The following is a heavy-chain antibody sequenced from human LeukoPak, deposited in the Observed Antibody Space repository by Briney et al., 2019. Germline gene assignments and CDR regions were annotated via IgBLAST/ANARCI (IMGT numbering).Heavy chain of an antibody. CDR1: GYTLTELS. J-gene: IGHJ5*02. CDR2: FDPEDGET. D-gene: IGHD4-17*01. CDR3: ATDINTNDYGDHGWFDP. V-gene: IGHV1-24*01. Sequence: ASVTVSCKVSGYTLTELSMHWVRQAPGKGLEWMGGFDPEDGETIYAQKFQGRVTMTEDTSTDTAYMELSSLRSEDTAVYYCATDINTNDYGDHGWFDPWGQGTLVTVSS.